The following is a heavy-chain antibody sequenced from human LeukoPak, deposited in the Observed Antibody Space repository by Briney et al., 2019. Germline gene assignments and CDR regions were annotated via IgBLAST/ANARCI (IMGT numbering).Heavy chain of an antibody. CDR1: GFTFSNYK. CDR3: AREGGGDCSVWAWGRPKCYYYMDV. Sequence: PGGSLRLSCEGSGFTFSNYKMNWVRQAPGKGLEWVSSITSSGSDVHYADSMKGRFTISRDNANNSLYLQMDSLRAEDTAVYYCAREGGGDCSVWAWGRPKCYYYMDVWGKGTTVTVSS. V-gene: IGHV3-21*04. J-gene: IGHJ6*03. D-gene: IGHD2-21*02. CDR2: ITSSGSDV.